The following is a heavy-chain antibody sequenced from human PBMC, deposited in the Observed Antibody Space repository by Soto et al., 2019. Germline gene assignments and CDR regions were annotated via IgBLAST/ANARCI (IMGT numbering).Heavy chain of an antibody. CDR3: ARVAAGIAAAGIHYYYYGMDV. CDR2: ISYDGSNK. V-gene: IGHV3-30-3*01. D-gene: IGHD6-13*01. CDR1: GFTFSSYA. Sequence: RLSCAASGFTFSSYAMHWVRQAPGKGLEWVAVISYDGSNKYYADSVKGRFTISRDNSKNTLYLQMNSLRAEDTAVYYCARVAAGIAAAGIHYYYYGMDVWGQGTTVTVSS. J-gene: IGHJ6*02.